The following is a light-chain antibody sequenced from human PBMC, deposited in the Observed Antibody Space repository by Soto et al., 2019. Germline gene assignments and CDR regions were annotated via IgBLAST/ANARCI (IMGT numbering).Light chain of an antibody. Sequence: DIQMTQSPSSRSASVGDRVTITCRASQDIIHYLAWYQQKPGKVPKLLIYAASTLQSGVPSRFSGRGSGTDFTLTISSLRPEDVATYYCQKYNSAPFTVGPGTKGDI. V-gene: IGKV1-27*01. J-gene: IGKJ3*01. CDR1: QDIIHY. CDR2: AAS. CDR3: QKYNSAPFT.